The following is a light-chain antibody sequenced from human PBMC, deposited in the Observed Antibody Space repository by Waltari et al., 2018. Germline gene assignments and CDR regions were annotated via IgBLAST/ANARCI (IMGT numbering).Light chain of an antibody. CDR2: KVS. Sequence: DVVMTQSPLSLPVTLGQPASISCRSSQSLVHSDGNTYLSWFQQRPGQSPRRLIYKVSNRDSGFPDRVSGSGSGTDFTLKISMVEAEDVGVYYCMQGTHWPPWTFGQGTKVEIQ. J-gene: IGKJ1*01. CDR1: QSLVHSDGNTY. V-gene: IGKV2-30*02. CDR3: MQGTHWPPWT.